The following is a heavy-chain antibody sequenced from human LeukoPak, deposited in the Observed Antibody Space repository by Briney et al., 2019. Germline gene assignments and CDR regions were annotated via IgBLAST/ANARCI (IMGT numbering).Heavy chain of an antibody. J-gene: IGHJ4*02. CDR3: ANHNIATFDY. Sequence: PGGSLRLSCAASGFTFSSYAMSWVRQAAGKGLEWGSAISDTGANTYYADSVKGRFTISRDNSKNTLYLQMNSLRADDTAVYYCANHNIATFDYWGQGTLVTVSS. CDR2: ISDTGANT. D-gene: IGHD2/OR15-2a*01. CDR1: GFTFSSYA. V-gene: IGHV3-23*01.